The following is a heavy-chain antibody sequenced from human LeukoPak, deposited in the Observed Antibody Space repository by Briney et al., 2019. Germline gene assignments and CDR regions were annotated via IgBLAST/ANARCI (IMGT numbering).Heavy chain of an antibody. Sequence: SVKVSCTASGGTFSSYAISWVRQAPGQGLEWMGRIIPILGIANYAQKFQGRVTITADKSTSTAYMELSSLRSEDTAVYYCARESSGSAWFDPWGQGTLVTVSS. CDR1: GGTFSSYA. V-gene: IGHV1-69*04. J-gene: IGHJ5*02. D-gene: IGHD3-10*01. CDR2: IIPILGIA. CDR3: ARESSGSAWFDP.